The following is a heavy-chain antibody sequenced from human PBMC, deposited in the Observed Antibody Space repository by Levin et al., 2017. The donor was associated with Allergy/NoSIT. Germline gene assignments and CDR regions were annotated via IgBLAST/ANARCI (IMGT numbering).Heavy chain of an antibody. V-gene: IGHV4-34*01. J-gene: IGHJ6*03. D-gene: IGHD3-10*01. Sequence: SETLSLTCAVYGGSFSDYYWSWIRQPPGKGLEWIGEINHSGSTNYNPSLKSRVTISLDTSKNQFSLKLSSVTAADTAVYYCARLPLGRDLVRGVIIPRYYYYYMDVWGKGTTVTVSS. CDR3: ARLPLGRDLVRGVIIPRYYYYYMDV. CDR2: INHSGST. CDR1: GGSFSDYY.